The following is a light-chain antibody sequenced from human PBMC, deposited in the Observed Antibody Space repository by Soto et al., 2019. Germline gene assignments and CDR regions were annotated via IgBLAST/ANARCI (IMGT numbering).Light chain of an antibody. CDR1: SSNIGAGYD. Sequence: QSVLTQPPSVSGAPGQRVTISCTGSSSNIGAGYDVHWYQQLPGTAPKLLIYGNSNRPSGVPDRFSGSKSGTSAPLAITGLQAEDEADYYCQSYDSSLSAVVFGGGTEVTVL. CDR2: GNS. CDR3: QSYDSSLSAVV. V-gene: IGLV1-40*01. J-gene: IGLJ2*01.